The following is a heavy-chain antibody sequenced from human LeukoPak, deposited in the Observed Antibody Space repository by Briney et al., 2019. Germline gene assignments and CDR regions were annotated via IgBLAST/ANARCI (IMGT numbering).Heavy chain of an antibody. CDR1: GFTFSSYS. Sequence: GGSLRLSCAASGFTFSSYSMNWVRQAPGKGLEWFSYISSSSSTIYYADSVKGRFTISRDNAENSLYLQMNSLRDEDTAVYYCARELSRYSSSWYFDYWGQGTLVTVSS. J-gene: IGHJ4*02. CDR3: ARELSRYSSSWYFDY. V-gene: IGHV3-48*02. CDR2: ISSSSSTI. D-gene: IGHD6-13*01.